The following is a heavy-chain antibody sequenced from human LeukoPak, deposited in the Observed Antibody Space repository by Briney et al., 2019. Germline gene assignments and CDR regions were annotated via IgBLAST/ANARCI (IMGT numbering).Heavy chain of an antibody. CDR2: IYYSGST. D-gene: IGHD6-19*01. J-gene: IGHJ5*02. Sequence: SETLSLTCTVSGDSISSYYWSWIRQPPGKGLEWIGYIYYSGSTNYNPSLKSRVTISVDTSKNQFSLKLSSVTAADTAVYYCARGIAVAPNWFDPWGQGTLVTVSS. CDR3: ARGIAVAPNWFDP. V-gene: IGHV4-59*01. CDR1: GDSISSYY.